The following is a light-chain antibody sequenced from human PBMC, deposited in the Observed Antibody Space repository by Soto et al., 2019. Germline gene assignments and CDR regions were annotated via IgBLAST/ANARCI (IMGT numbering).Light chain of an antibody. CDR2: AAS. J-gene: IGKJ4*01. V-gene: IGKV1-39*01. CDR1: QSISNY. Sequence: DIHITQSPSSLFASVGDRVIITRRASQSISNYLNWYRQKTGKAPKMLIYAASSLQSGVPSRFSGSGSGTDFTLTISSLQPEDFATYYCQQSFTTPALTFGGGTKVDIK. CDR3: QQSFTTPALT.